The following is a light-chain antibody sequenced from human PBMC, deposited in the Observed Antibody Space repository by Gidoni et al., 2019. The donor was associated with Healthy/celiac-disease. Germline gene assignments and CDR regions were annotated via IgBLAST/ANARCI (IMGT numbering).Light chain of an antibody. CDR3: QQYNSYSRT. Sequence: DIQMTHSPSTLSASVGDRVTITCRASQCISSRLAWYQQKTGKDPKLLIYKESSIESGVPSRFSGSRAGTEFTLTISSLQPDEFATYYCQQYNSYSRTFXQXTKVEIK. J-gene: IGKJ1*01. V-gene: IGKV1-5*03. CDR1: QCISSR. CDR2: KES.